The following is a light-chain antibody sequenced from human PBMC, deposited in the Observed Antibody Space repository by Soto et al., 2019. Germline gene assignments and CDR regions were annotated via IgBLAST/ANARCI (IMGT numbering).Light chain of an antibody. Sequence: QSVLTQPASVSGSPGQSITISCTGTSGDVGGYTYVSWYQQNPGKAPKLIIYDVSNRPSGVSNRFSGSKSGNTASLTISGLQAEDEADYYCSSYTSSSTLVFGGGTKLTVL. CDR1: SGDVGGYTY. J-gene: IGLJ2*01. CDR2: DVS. V-gene: IGLV2-14*03. CDR3: SSYTSSSTLV.